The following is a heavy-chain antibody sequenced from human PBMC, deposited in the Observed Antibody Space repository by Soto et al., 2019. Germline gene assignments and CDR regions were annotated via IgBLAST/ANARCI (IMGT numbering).Heavy chain of an antibody. J-gene: IGHJ5*02. CDR2: IYYSGST. D-gene: IGHD2-2*03. CDR3: ARLWILTTWFAP. CDR1: GGSISSSSYY. Sequence: SETLSLTCTVSGGSISSSSYYWGWIRQPPGKGLEWIGSIYYSGSTYYNPSLKSRVTISVDTSKNQFSLELSSVTAADTAVYYCARLWILTTWFAPWGKGTLVTVSS. V-gene: IGHV4-39*01.